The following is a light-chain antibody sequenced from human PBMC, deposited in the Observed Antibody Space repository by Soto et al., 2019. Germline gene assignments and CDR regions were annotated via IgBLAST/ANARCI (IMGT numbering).Light chain of an antibody. CDR2: GAS. V-gene: IGKV3-20*01. CDR1: QSISNN. Sequence: EIGMTQSPSTLSVSPGEGGTLSCRASQSISNNLAWYQQKPGLAPRLLIYGASTRATGVPDRFSGSGSGTDFTLTISRLEPEDFGMYYCQHYGASRWTLGQGTKVDIK. CDR3: QHYGASRWT. J-gene: IGKJ1*01.